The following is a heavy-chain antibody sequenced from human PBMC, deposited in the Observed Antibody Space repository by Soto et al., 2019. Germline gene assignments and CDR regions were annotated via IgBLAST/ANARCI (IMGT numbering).Heavy chain of an antibody. V-gene: IGHV3-66*01. CDR1: GFTVSSNY. CDR2: IYSGGST. J-gene: IGHJ4*02. CDR3: ARAPNYDFWSGIIDY. Sequence: GGSLRLSCAASGFTVSSNYMSWVRQAPGKGLEWVSVIYSGGSTYYADSVKGRFTISRDNSKNTLYLQMNSLRAEDTAVYYCARAPNYDFWSGIIDYWGQGTLVTVSS. D-gene: IGHD3-3*01.